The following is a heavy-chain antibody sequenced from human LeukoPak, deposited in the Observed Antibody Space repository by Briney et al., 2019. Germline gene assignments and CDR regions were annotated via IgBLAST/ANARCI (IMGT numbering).Heavy chain of an antibody. J-gene: IGHJ4*02. D-gene: IGHD4/OR15-4a*01. V-gene: IGHV3-53*01. Sequence: GGSLRLSCAASGFTVSSNYMSWVRQAPGKGLEWVSVIYSGGSTYYADSVKGRFTISRDNSKNTLYLQMNSLRPEDTAVYYCARQPLTMVGTNYFDYWGQGTLVTVSS. CDR1: GFTVSSNY. CDR3: ARQPLTMVGTNYFDY. CDR2: IYSGGST.